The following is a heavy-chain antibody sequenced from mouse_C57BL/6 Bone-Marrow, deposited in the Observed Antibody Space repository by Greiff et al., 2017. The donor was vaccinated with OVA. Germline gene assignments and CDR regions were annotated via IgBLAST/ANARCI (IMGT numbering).Heavy chain of an antibody. CDR2: IDPENGDT. D-gene: IGHD1-1*01. V-gene: IGHV14-4*01. CDR3: TPALTTVVVGDYFDY. J-gene: IGHJ2*01. Sequence: EVQLQQSGAELVRPGASVKLSCTASGFNIKDDYMHWVKQRPEQGLEWIGWIDPENGDTEYASKFQGKATITADTSSNTAYLQLSSLTSEDTAVYYCTPALTTVVVGDYFDYWGQGTTLTVSS. CDR1: GFNIKDDY.